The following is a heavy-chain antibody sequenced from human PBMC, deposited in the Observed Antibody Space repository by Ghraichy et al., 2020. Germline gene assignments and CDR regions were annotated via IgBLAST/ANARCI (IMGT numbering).Heavy chain of an antibody. CDR1: DGAFSGYY. CDR2: ISHSGST. CDR3: ARANPLLEWSPYNFYYYYMDV. V-gene: IGHV4-34*01. D-gene: IGHD3-3*01. J-gene: IGHJ6*03. Sequence: SETLSLTCAVNDGAFSGYYWSWIRQSPGKGLEWIGEISHSGSTTYNPSLKSRVTISVDTSKKQFSLKLSSVTAADTAVYYCARANPLLEWSPYNFYYYYMDVWDKGITVTVSS.